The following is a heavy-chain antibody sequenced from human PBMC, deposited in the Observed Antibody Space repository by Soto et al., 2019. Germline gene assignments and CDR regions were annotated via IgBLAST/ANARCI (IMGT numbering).Heavy chain of an antibody. CDR2: VYPGDPDT. J-gene: IGHJ4*02. CDR1: GYSFTDYW. CDR3: GRSLGGGGLDY. V-gene: IGHV5-51*01. Sequence: GESLKISCKGSGYSFTDYWIGWVRQMPGKGLEWMGVVYPGDPDTRYSPSFQGQVTISADKSISTAYLQWSSLKASDTAMYYCGRSLGGGGLDYWGQGTLVTVSS. D-gene: IGHD3-16*01.